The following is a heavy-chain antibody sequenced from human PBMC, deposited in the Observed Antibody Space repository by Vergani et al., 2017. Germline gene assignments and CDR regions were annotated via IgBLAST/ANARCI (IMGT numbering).Heavy chain of an antibody. J-gene: IGHJ6*02. CDR1: GGSISSYY. D-gene: IGHD5-18*01. V-gene: IGHV4-59*01. Sequence: QVQLPESGPGLVKPSETLSLTCTVSGGSISSYYWSWIRQPPGKGLEWIGYIYYSGSTNYNPSLKSRVTISVDTSKNQFSLKLSPVTAADTAVYYCARLRGYSYGYYYYGMDVWGQGTTVTVSS. CDR2: IYYSGST. CDR3: ARLRGYSYGYYYYGMDV.